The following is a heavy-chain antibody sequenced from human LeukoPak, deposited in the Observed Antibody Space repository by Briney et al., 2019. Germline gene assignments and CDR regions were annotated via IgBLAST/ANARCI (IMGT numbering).Heavy chain of an antibody. CDR3: ARDLSSSSAY. V-gene: IGHV4-39*07. CDR1: GGSISSSSYY. J-gene: IGHJ4*02. CDR2: IYYSGST. D-gene: IGHD6-13*01. Sequence: SETLSLTCTVSGGSISSSSYYWGWIRQPPGKGLEWIGSIYYSGSTYYNPSLKSRVTISVDTSKNQFSLKLSSVTAADTAVYYCARDLSSSSAYWGQGTLVTVSS.